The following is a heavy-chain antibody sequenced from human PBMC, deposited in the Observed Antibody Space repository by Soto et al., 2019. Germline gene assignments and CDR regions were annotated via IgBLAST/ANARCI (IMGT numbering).Heavy chain of an antibody. V-gene: IGHV3-23*01. J-gene: IGHJ6*02. D-gene: IGHD6-6*01. CDR2: MNSGGRT. CDR3: AKALQYSSSRDYFYYGMDV. Sequence: GALRLPSEASGCTFSNYSMSGVRQAPGKGLEWVSGMNSGGRTYYADSVKGLFTISRDTSKNTLYLQMNSLRADDTAVFYCAKALQYSSSRDYFYYGMDVWGQGTKVTVYS. CDR1: GCTFSNYS.